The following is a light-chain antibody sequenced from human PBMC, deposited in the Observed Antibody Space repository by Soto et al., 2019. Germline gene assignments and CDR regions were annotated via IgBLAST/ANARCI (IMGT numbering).Light chain of an antibody. J-gene: IGLJ3*02. CDR2: EAT. V-gene: IGLV2-8*01. CDR1: SSDGGGYNY. Sequence: QSALTQPPSASGSPGQSVTISCTGTSSDGGGYNYVSWYRQYPGKAPKLMISEATKRPPGVPDRFSGSKSGNTASLTVSGLQAEDESDYYCSSYAASNNFYFVFGGGTKLTVL. CDR3: SSYAASNNFYFV.